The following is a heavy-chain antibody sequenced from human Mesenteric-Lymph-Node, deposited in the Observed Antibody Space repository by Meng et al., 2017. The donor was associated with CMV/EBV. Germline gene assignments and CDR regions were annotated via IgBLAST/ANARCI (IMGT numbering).Heavy chain of an antibody. CDR3: ARGNTMSYYYYGMDV. CDR1: GYTFTSYD. Sequence: ASVKVSCKASGYTFTSYDINWVRQATGQGLEWMGWMNPNSGNTGYAQKFQGRVTITRNTSISTAYMELSSLRSEDTSVYYCARGNTMSYYYYGMDVWGQGTTVTVSS. V-gene: IGHV1-8*03. J-gene: IGHJ6*02. CDR2: MNPNSGNT. D-gene: IGHD2-2*01.